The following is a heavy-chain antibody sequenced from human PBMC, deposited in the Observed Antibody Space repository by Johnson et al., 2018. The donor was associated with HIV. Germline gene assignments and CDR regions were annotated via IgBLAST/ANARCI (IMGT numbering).Heavy chain of an antibody. CDR1: GFTFSSYA. Sequence: VQLVESGGGVVQPGRSLRLSCAASGFTFSSYAMHWVRQAPGKGLEWVAVISYDGSNKYYADSVKGRFTISRDNSKNTLYLQMNSLRAEDTAVYYCAKGLDTAMVRDAFDIWGQGTMVTVSS. J-gene: IGHJ3*02. D-gene: IGHD5-18*01. CDR3: AKGLDTAMVRDAFDI. V-gene: IGHV3-30-3*01. CDR2: ISYDGSNK.